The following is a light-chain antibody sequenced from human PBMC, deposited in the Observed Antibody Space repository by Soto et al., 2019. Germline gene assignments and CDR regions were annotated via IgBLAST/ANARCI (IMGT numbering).Light chain of an antibody. Sequence: EIVLTQSLATLSLSPGERATLSCRASQSVSTYVAWYQQKPGQAPRLVLYHASNRATGIPARFSGSGSETDFTLSISSLEPEDFAVYYCQQRDNRPYTFGQGTRLEI. CDR2: HAS. CDR3: QQRDNRPYT. V-gene: IGKV3-11*01. CDR1: QSVSTY. J-gene: IGKJ2*01.